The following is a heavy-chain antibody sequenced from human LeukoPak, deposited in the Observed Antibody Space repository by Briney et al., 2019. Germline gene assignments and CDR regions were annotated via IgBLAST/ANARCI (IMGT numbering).Heavy chain of an antibody. V-gene: IGHV5-51*01. CDR2: IYPGDSDT. Sequence: GESLKISCKGSGYSFTSYWIGWVRQMPGKGLEWMGIIYPGDSDTRYSPSFQGQVTISADKSISTAYLQWSSLKASDTAMYYYAHIAAAGSYYFDYWGQGTLVTVSS. J-gene: IGHJ4*02. CDR3: AHIAAAGSYYFDY. D-gene: IGHD6-13*01. CDR1: GYSFTSYW.